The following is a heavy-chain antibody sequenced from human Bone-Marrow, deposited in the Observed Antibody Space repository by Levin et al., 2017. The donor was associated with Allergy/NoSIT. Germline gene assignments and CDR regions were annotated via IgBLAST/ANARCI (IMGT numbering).Heavy chain of an antibody. D-gene: IGHD6-6*01. V-gene: IGHV3-49*03. CDR1: GFNFGDYA. CDR3: SRGSGQLVEGGVDFNY. Sequence: SCTGSGFNFGDYAMAWFRQAPGEGLEWVSSIRSGKYGGTTFYAASVKGRFTISRDDSESIAYLQMSSLKVEDTAVYYCSRGSGQLVEGGVDFNYWGRGTLVAVSS. J-gene: IGHJ4*02. CDR2: IRSGKYGGTT.